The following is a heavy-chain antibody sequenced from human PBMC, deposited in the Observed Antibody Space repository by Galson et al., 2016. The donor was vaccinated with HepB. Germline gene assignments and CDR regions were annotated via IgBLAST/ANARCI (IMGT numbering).Heavy chain of an antibody. J-gene: IGHJ3*02. CDR3: VRDMYGIYFAFDT. CDR1: GFTFNDYW. D-gene: IGHD1-26*01. V-gene: IGHV3-74*01. Sequence: SLRLSCAASGFTFNDYWMHWVRQAPGRGLDWVSRINNDGSSSTYADFVKGRFTISRDNAKNTLYLQMNSLRAEDTTVYYCVRDMYGIYFAFDTWGQGTMVTVSS. CDR2: INNDGSSS.